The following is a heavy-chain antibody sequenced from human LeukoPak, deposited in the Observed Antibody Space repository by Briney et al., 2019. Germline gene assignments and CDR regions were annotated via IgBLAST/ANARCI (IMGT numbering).Heavy chain of an antibody. CDR2: ISSSSSYT. J-gene: IGHJ5*02. Sequence: GGALRLSCAASGFTFSDYYMSWIRQAPGKGLEGVSYISSSSSYTNYADSVTGRFTISRDNAKNSLYLQMNSLRAEDTAVYYCARPRGSGSYYDNWFDPWGQGTLVTVSS. CDR3: ARPRGSGSYYDNWFDP. D-gene: IGHD3-10*01. V-gene: IGHV3-11*06. CDR1: GFTFSDYY.